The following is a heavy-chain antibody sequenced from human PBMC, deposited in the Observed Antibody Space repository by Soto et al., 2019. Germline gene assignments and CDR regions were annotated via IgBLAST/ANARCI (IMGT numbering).Heavy chain of an antibody. V-gene: IGHV4-4*02. CDR3: ARGPPLVVPASWFDP. J-gene: IGHJ5*02. CDR2: IYHSGST. Sequence: QVQLQESGPGLVKPSGTLSLTCAVSGGSISSSNWWSWVRQPPGKGLEWIGEIYHSGSTNYNPSLKSRVTRSVDKSKNQFSLKLSSVTAADTAVYYCARGPPLVVPASWFDPWGQGTLVTVSS. CDR1: GGSISSSNW. D-gene: IGHD2-2*01.